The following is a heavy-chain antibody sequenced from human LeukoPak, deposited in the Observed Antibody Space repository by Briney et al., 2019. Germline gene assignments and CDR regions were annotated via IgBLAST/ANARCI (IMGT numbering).Heavy chain of an antibody. CDR1: GFTFSSYE. V-gene: IGHV3-48*03. D-gene: IGHD6-19*01. CDR3: ARDAGSSGWLDY. Sequence: PGGSLRLSCAASGFTFSSYEMNWVRQAPGKGLEWVSYISSSGSTIYYADSVKGRFTISRDNAKNSLYLQMNSLRAEDTAVYYCARDAGSSGWLDYWGQGTLVTVSS. CDR2: ISSSGSTI. J-gene: IGHJ4*02.